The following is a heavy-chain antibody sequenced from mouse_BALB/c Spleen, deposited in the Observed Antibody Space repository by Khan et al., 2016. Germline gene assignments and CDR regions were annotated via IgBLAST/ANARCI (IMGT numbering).Heavy chain of an antibody. V-gene: IGHV3-6*02. CDR1: GYSITSGYY. CDR2: ISYDGSN. D-gene: IGHD1-1*01. J-gene: IGHJ2*01. Sequence: EVQLQESGPGLVKPSQSLSLTCSVTGYSITSGYYWNWIRQFPGNKLEWMGNISYDGSNNYNPSLKNRISITRDTSKNQFFLKLNSVTTEDTATYYCAITAVVADYWGQGTTLTVSS. CDR3: AITAVVADY.